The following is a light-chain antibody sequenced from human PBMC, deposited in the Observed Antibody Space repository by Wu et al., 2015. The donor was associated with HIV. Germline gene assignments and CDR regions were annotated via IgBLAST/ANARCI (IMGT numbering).Light chain of an antibody. CDR3: QQYGTSPWT. CDR2: GAS. V-gene: IGKV3-20*01. Sequence: EIVLTQSPGTLSLSPGERATLSCRASQSVSANELAWYQQKPGQSPRLLIYGASNRAAGLPDRFSGSGFGTDFTLTISRLEPEDFALYYCQQYGTSPWTFGQGTKVEIK. CDR1: QSVSANE. J-gene: IGKJ1*01.